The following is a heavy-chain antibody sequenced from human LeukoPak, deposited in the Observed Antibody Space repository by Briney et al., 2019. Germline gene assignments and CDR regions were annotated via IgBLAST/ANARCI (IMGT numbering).Heavy chain of an antibody. CDR1: GGSFSGYY. J-gene: IGHJ4*02. Sequence: PSETLSLTCAVYGGSFSGYYWSWIRQPPGKGLEWIGEINHSGSTNYNPSLKSRGTISVDTSKNQFSLKLSSVPAADTAVYYCARGRDYYDSSGYYPPYYFDYWGQGTLVTVSS. D-gene: IGHD3-22*01. CDR2: INHSGST. CDR3: ARGRDYYDSSGYYPPYYFDY. V-gene: IGHV4-34*01.